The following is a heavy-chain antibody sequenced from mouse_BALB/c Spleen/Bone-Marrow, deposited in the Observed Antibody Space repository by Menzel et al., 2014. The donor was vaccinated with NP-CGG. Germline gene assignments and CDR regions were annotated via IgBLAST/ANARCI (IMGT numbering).Heavy chain of an antibody. D-gene: IGHD4-1*01. CDR3: TRQRYWDHYAMDY. CDR1: GFTFSTYG. CDR2: ISSGGGYT. Sequence: EVMLVESGGDLAKPGGSLKLSCAASGFTFSTYGMSWVRQTPDKRLEWVATISSGGGYTYYPDSVKGRFTISRDNANNTLYLQMSSLKSEDTAMYYCTRQRYWDHYAMDYWGQGTSVTVSS. J-gene: IGHJ4*01. V-gene: IGHV5-6*01.